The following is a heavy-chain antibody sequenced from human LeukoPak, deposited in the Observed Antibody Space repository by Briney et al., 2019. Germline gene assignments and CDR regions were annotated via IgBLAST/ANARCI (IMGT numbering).Heavy chain of an antibody. D-gene: IGHD1-26*01. Sequence: SGGSLRLSCAASGFTFSSYSMNWVRQAPGKGLEWVSSISSSSSYIYYADSVKGRFTISRDDAKNSLYLQMNSLRAEDTAVYYCARSWSYHNAFDIWCQGTMVTVSS. CDR1: GFTFSSYS. CDR3: ARSWSYHNAFDI. J-gene: IGHJ3*02. V-gene: IGHV3-21*01. CDR2: ISSSSSYI.